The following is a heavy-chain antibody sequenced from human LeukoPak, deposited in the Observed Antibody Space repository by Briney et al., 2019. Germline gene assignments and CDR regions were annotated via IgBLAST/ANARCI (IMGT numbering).Heavy chain of an antibody. J-gene: IGHJ4*02. D-gene: IGHD3-22*01. CDR3: AKLDRFYHDTSGYSDY. V-gene: IGHV3-23*01. CDR2: ISGSGGST. CDR1: GFTFSSYA. Sequence: GGSLRLSCAASGFTFSSYAMSWVRQAPGRGLVWVSSISGSGGSTYYADSVKGRFTISRDNSKNTLYLQMNSLRAEDTVVYFCAKLDRFYHDTSGYSDYWGQGTVVTVSS.